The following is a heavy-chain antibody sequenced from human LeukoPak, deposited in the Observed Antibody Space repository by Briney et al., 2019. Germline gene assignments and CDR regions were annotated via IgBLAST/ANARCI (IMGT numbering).Heavy chain of an antibody. CDR2: IYTGGST. CDR3: ARGFSRYYYGSGSPHYGMDV. CDR1: GFTVSRNY. D-gene: IGHD3-10*01. Sequence: PGGSLRLSCAASGFTVSRNYMSWVRQAPGKGLECVSVIYTGGSTYYADSVKGRFTISRDISKNTLYLQMNSLRAGDTAVYYCARGFSRYYYGSGSPHYGMDVWGQGATVTVSS. V-gene: IGHV3-53*01. J-gene: IGHJ6*02.